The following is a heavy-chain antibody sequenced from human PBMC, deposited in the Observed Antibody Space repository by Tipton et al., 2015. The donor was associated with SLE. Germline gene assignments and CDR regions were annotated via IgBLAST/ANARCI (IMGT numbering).Heavy chain of an antibody. V-gene: IGHV4-34*01. CDR3: ARAIFGVVGFGY. CDR2: INHSGST. D-gene: IGHD3-3*01. CDR1: GGSFSGYY. J-gene: IGHJ4*02. Sequence: TLSLTCAVYGGSFSGYYWSWIRQPPGKGLEGIGEINHSGSTNYNPSLKSRVTISVDTSKNQFSLKLSSVTAADTAVYYCARAIFGVVGFGYWGQGTLITVSS.